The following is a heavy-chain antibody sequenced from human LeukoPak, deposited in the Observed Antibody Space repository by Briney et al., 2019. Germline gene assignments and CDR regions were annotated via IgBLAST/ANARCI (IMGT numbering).Heavy chain of an antibody. CDR2: INPSGGST. D-gene: IGHD3-10*01. CDR3: ARLVPYGSGSHYFNC. V-gene: IGHV1-46*01. J-gene: IGHJ4*02. CDR1: GYTFTSYY. Sequence: ASVKVSCKASGYTFTSYYMHWVRQAPGQGLEWMGIINPSGGSTSYAQKFQGRVTMTRDMSTSTVYMELSSLRSDDTAVYYCARLVPYGSGSHYFNCWGQGTLVTVSS.